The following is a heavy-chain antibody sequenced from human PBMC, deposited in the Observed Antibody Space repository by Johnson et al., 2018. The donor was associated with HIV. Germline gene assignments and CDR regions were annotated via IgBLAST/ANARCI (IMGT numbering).Heavy chain of an antibody. CDR2: IKSKTDGGTT. D-gene: IGHD7-27*01. J-gene: IGHJ3*02. CDR3: TTALTGDAFNI. Sequence: VQLVESGGGLVQPGGSLRLSCAASEFTFSSYTMHWVRQAPGKGLEWVGRIKSKTDGGTTDYAAPVKGRFTISRDDSKNTLYLQLNSLKTEDTAVYYCTTALTGDAFNIWGQGTLVTVSS. V-gene: IGHV3-15*01. CDR1: EFTFSSYT.